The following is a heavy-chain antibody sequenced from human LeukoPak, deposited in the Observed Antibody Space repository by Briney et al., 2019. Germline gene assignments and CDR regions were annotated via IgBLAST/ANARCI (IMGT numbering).Heavy chain of an antibody. D-gene: IGHD3-9*01. CDR3: AKAPLRYFDWLSFGTPYYFDY. CDR1: GFTFDDYA. CDR2: ISGDGGST. Sequence: GGSLRLSCAASGFTFDDYAMHWVRHARGKGLEWVSLISGDGGSTYYADSVKGRFTISRDNSKNSLYLQMNSLRTEDTALYYCAKAPLRYFDWLSFGTPYYFDYWGQGTLVTVSS. V-gene: IGHV3-43*02. J-gene: IGHJ4*02.